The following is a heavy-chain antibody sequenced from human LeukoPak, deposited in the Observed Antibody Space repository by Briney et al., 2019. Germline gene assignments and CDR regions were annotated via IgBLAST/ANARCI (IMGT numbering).Heavy chain of an antibody. V-gene: IGHV3-48*01. J-gene: IGHJ6*03. CDR1: GFTFSSYS. D-gene: IGHD3-22*01. Sequence: GGSLRLSCAASGFTFSSYSMNWVRQAPGKGLEWVSYISSSSSTIYYADSVKGRFTISRDNAKNSLYLQMNSLRAEDTAVYYYARDYYDSSGYSPTYYYYMDVWGKGTTVTVSS. CDR2: ISSSSSTI. CDR3: ARDYYDSSGYSPTYYYYMDV.